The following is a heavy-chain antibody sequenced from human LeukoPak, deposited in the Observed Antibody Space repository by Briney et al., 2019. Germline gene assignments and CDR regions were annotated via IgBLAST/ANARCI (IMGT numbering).Heavy chain of an antibody. J-gene: IGHJ5*02. CDR1: GFTFSNAW. Sequence: GSLRLSCAASGFTFSNAWMSWVRQVPGKGLEWIGEINDRGRTNDNPSLKSRVTLSVDTSKNQFSLKLSSVTAADTAVYYCARGGDIAVMTYATWFDPWSQGTLVTVSS. CDR3: ARGGDIAVMTYATWFDP. CDR2: INDRGRT. D-gene: IGHD2-8*01. V-gene: IGHV4-34*01.